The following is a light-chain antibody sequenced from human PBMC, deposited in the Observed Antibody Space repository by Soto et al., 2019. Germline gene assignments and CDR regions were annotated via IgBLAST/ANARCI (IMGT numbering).Light chain of an antibody. CDR3: QQRSNWPPIT. J-gene: IGKJ5*01. CDR1: QSVSRY. Sequence: EIVLTQSPATLSLSPGERATLSCRASQSVSRYLAWYQQKTGQAPRILIYDASNRATGIPARFSGSGSGTDFTLTISSLEPEDFAVYYCQQRSNWPPITFGQGTRLEIK. V-gene: IGKV3-11*01. CDR2: DAS.